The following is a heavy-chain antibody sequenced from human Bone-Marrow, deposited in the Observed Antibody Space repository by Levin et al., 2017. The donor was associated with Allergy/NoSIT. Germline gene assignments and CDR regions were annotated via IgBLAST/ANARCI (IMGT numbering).Heavy chain of an antibody. Sequence: GGSLRLSCATSGFTFSNYWMTWVRQAPGKGLEWVATINQAGNEKYHVDSVKGRFIISRDNAKTSLYLQMNSLRAEDTAIFYCVRPATTRSNCAFDIWGAGRRVTVSS. D-gene: IGHD1-1*01. CDR1: GFTFSNYW. V-gene: IGHV3-7*01. CDR2: INQAGNEK. CDR3: VRPATTRSNCAFDI. J-gene: IGHJ3*02.